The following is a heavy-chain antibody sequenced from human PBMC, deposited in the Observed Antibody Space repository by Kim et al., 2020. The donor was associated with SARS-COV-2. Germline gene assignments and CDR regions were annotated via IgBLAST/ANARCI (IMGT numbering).Heavy chain of an antibody. D-gene: IGHD3-10*01. CDR1: GGTFSSYA. J-gene: IGHJ6*01. CDR2: IIPILGIA. V-gene: IGHV1-69*04. Sequence: SVKVSCKASGGTFSSYAISWVRQAPGQGLEWMGRIIPILGIANYAQKFQGRVTITADKSTSTAYMELSSLRSEDTAVYYCARDLTYYYGSGSYGFYHYG. CDR3: ARDLTYYYGSGSYGFYHYG.